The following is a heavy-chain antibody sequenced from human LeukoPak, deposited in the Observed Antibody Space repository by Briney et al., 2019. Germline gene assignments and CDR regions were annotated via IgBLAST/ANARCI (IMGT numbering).Heavy chain of an antibody. CDR2: INHSGST. CDR3: ARHGSYYYYGMDV. D-gene: IGHD1-26*01. Sequence: SETLSLTGAVYGGSFSGYYWSWIRQPPGKGLEWIGEINHSGSTNYNPSLKSRVTISVDTSKNQFSLKLSSVTAADTAVYYCARHGSYYYYGMDVWGQGTTVTVSS. J-gene: IGHJ6*02. CDR1: GGSFSGYY. V-gene: IGHV4-34*01.